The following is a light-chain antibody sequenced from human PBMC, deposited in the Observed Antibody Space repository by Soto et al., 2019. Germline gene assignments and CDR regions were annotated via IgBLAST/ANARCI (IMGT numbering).Light chain of an antibody. Sequence: DIVMTQSPDSLAVSLGERATINCKSSQSVLYSSNNKTYLAWYQQKPGQPPKLLIYWASTRESGVPDRFSGSGSGTDFTRTIGSLQAEDVAVYYCQQYYSTPLTFGGGTKVEIK. CDR3: QQYYSTPLT. CDR2: WAS. CDR1: QSVLYSSNNKTY. J-gene: IGKJ4*01. V-gene: IGKV4-1*01.